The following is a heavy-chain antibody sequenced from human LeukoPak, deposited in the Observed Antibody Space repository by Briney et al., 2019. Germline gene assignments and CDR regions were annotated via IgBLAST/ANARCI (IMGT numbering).Heavy chain of an antibody. D-gene: IGHD3-22*01. CDR2: VYTSGSA. CDR3: AREKIGYYDGSGRGWFDP. Sequence: PSETLSLTCTVSGGSISSDNYSWSWIRQPAGKGLEWIGRVYTSGSANYNPSLKSRVTISVDTSKKQFSLKLSSVTAADTAVYYCAREKIGYYDGSGRGWFDPWGQGTLVTVSS. CDR1: GGSISSDNYS. J-gene: IGHJ5*02. V-gene: IGHV4-61*02.